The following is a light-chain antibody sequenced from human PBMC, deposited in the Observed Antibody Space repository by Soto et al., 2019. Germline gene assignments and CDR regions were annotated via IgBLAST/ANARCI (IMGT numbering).Light chain of an antibody. CDR1: QSVSNN. J-gene: IGKJ4*01. CDR3: QQYNSWPLT. V-gene: IGKV3D-15*01. CDR2: DAS. Sequence: EIVMTQSPATLSVSPGERATLSCRASQSVSNNLAWYQQKPGQAPRLLIHDASTRATGIPARFSGSGSGTEFTLTISSLQPEDFAVYHCQQYNSWPLTFGGGTKVDIK.